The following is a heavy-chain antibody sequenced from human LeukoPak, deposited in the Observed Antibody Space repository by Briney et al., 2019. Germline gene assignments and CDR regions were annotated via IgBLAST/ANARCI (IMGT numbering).Heavy chain of an antibody. D-gene: IGHD6-13*01. J-gene: IGHJ4*02. CDR2: ISGSGGST. CDR1: GFTFSSYA. Sequence: PGGSPRLSCAASGFTFSSYAMSWVRQAPGKGLEWVSAISGSGGSTYYADSVKGRFTISRDNSKNTLYLQMNSLRAEDTAVYYCAKDHAPGIAAAATDYWGQGTLVTVSS. CDR3: AKDHAPGIAAAATDY. V-gene: IGHV3-23*01.